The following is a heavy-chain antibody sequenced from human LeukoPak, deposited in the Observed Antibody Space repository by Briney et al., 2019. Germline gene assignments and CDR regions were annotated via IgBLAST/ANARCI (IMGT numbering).Heavy chain of an antibody. CDR1: GVSISSYY. D-gene: IGHD3-3*01. CDR2: IYTSGST. CDR3: ARGGVVTQPGYFQH. J-gene: IGHJ1*01. Sequence: SETLSLTCTVSGVSISSYYWNWIRQPAGKGLEWIGRIYTSGSTNFNPSLKRRVTISVDTSKNQFSLKLSSVTAADTAVYYCARGGVVTQPGYFQHWGQGTLVTVSS. V-gene: IGHV4-4*07.